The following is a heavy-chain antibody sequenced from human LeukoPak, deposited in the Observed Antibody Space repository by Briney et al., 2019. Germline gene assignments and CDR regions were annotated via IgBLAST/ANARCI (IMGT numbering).Heavy chain of an antibody. D-gene: IGHD3-3*01. CDR3: ARGRASITIFGVVIFDY. Sequence: SETLSLTCTVSGGSISSYYWSWIRQPPGKGLEWIGYIYYSGSTNYNPSLKSRVTISVDTSKNQFSLKLSSVTAADTAVYYCARGRASITIFGVVIFDYWGQGTLVTVSS. CDR2: IYYSGST. V-gene: IGHV4-59*01. CDR1: GGSISSYY. J-gene: IGHJ4*02.